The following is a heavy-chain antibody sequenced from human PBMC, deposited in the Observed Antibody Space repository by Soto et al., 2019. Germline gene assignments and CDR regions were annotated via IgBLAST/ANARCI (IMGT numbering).Heavy chain of an antibody. V-gene: IGHV2-5*02. CDR3: AHRRGITGTPLFDP. Sequence: QITLKESGPTLVKPTQTLTLTCTFSGFSLSTSGVGVGWIRQPPGKALEWLALIYWDDDKRYSPSLKSRLTMTKDTSKNQVVLTMTNMHPVDTATYYCAHRRGITGTPLFDPWGQGTLVTVSS. CDR1: GFSLSTSGVG. J-gene: IGHJ5*02. D-gene: IGHD1-7*01. CDR2: IYWDDDK.